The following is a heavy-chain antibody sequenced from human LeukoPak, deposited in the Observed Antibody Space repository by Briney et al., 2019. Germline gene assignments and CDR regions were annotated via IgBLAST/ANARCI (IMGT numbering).Heavy chain of an antibody. D-gene: IGHD1-7*01. CDR2: IYSGGNT. CDR1: GFTVSSNY. Sequence: GGSLRLSCAASGFTVSSNYMGWVRQAPGKGLEWVSVIYSGGNTYYADSVKGRFTVSRDNSKNTLYLQMNSLRAEDTAVYYCATSEWELHSDYWGQGTLVTVSS. J-gene: IGHJ4*02. V-gene: IGHV3-53*01. CDR3: ATSEWELHSDY.